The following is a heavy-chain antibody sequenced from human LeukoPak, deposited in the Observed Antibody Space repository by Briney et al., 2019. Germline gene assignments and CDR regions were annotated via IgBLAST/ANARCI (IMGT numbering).Heavy chain of an antibody. CDR1: GFTFSSYA. V-gene: IGHV3-23*01. Sequence: GGSLRLSCAASGFTFSSYAMSWVRQAPGKGLEWVSAISGSGGSTYYADSVKGRFTISRDNAKNSQYLQMNSLRAEDTAVYYCARGGYYFDYWGQGTLVTVSS. D-gene: IGHD3-16*01. CDR3: ARGGYYFDY. CDR2: ISGSGGST. J-gene: IGHJ4*02.